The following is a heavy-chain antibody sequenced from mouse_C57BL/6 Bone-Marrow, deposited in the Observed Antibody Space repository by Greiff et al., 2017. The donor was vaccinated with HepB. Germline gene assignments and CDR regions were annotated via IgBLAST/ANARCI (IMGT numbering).Heavy chain of an antibody. CDR2: ISDGGSYT. CDR1: GFTFSSYA. CDR3: ARDYYGSRGYFDY. D-gene: IGHD1-1*01. J-gene: IGHJ2*01. V-gene: IGHV5-4*01. Sequence: DVQLVESGGGLVKPGGSLKLSCAASGFTFSSYAMSWVRQTPEKRLEWVATISDGGSYTYYPDNVKGRFTISRDNAKNNLYLQMSHLKSEDTAMYYCARDYYGSRGYFDYWGQGTTLTVSS.